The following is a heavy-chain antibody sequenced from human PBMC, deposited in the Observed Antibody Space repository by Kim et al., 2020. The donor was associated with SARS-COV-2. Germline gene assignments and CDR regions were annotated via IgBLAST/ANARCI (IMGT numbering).Heavy chain of an antibody. CDR1: GGTFSSYA. D-gene: IGHD2-15*01. CDR2: IIPIFGTA. Sequence: SVKVSCKASGGTFSSYAISWVRQAPGQGLEWMGGIIPIFGTANYAQKFQGRVTITADESTSTAYMELSSLRSEDTAVYYCARDSIVGYCSGGSCDGAFDIWGQGTMVTVSS. J-gene: IGHJ3*02. V-gene: IGHV1-69*13. CDR3: ARDSIVGYCSGGSCDGAFDI.